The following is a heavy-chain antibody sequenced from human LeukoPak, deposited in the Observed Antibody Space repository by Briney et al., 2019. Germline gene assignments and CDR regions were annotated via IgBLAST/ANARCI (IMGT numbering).Heavy chain of an antibody. CDR1: GGSISSGSYC. CDR3: ARGVFFIAAAGTGAFDI. V-gene: IGHV4-61*09. D-gene: IGHD6-13*01. J-gene: IGHJ3*02. Sequence: KPSETLSLTCTVSGGSISSGSYCWSWIRQPAGKGLEWIGHIHTSGNTNYNSSLKSRVTISVDTSKNQFSLKLSSVTAADTAVYYCARGVFFIAAAGTGAFDIWGQGTMVTVSS. CDR2: IHTSGNT.